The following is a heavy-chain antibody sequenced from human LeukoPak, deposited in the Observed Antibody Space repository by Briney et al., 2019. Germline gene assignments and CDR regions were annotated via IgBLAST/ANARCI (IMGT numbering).Heavy chain of an antibody. V-gene: IGHV1-18*01. CDR3: ARGVSFWSGYYLLGGTSFDY. D-gene: IGHD3-3*01. CDR2: ISGYNGNT. J-gene: IGHJ4*02. CDR1: GYTFTSYG. Sequence: ASVKVSCKASGYTFTSYGISWVRQAPGQGLEWMGWISGYNGNTKYAQKFQGRVTMTRDTSTSTAYMELRSLRSDDTAVYYCARGVSFWSGYYLLGGTSFDYWGQGTLVTVSS.